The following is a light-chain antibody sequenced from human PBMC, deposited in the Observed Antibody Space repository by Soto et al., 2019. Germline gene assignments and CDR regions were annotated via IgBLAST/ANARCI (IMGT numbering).Light chain of an antibody. CDR2: KAS. J-gene: IGKJ2*01. V-gene: IGKV1-5*03. Sequence: DIQMTQYPSTLSASVGDRVTITCRASQSISSWLAWYQQKPGKAPKLLIYKASSLGSGVPSRFSGSGSGTEFTLTISSLQAEDFAIYYCQQYNSHSSYTFGQGTKLEIK. CDR1: QSISSW. CDR3: QQYNSHSSYT.